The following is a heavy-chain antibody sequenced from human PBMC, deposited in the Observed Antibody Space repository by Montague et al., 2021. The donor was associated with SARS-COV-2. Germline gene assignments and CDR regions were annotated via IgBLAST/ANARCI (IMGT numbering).Heavy chain of an antibody. CDR2: IYHSGGA. CDR1: GGSMRRYY. Sequence: SETLSLTCTISGGSMRRYYWTWIRQPPGKELEWIGSIYHSGGASYNPSLKSRVSISVDASKNQFPLRVPSVTAADTAVYFCARRRTGNYEILDFWGQGILVTVSS. D-gene: IGHD3-3*01. V-gene: IGHV4-59*01. J-gene: IGHJ4*02. CDR3: ARRRTGNYEILDF.